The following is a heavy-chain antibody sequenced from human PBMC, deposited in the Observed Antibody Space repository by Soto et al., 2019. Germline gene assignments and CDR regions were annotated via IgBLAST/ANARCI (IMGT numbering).Heavy chain of an antibody. CDR3: ARALDYDFWGGRNWFDP. V-gene: IGHV4-59*01. Sequence: SETLSLTCSVSGGSITDNYLTWIRPSTGKGLEWVGYIYYTGITNYNPSLKRRVTISLDRSKNQFSLKLDSVTAADTAVYYCARALDYDFWGGRNWFDPWGQGTLVTVSS. J-gene: IGHJ5*02. CDR1: GGSITDNY. CDR2: IYYTGIT. D-gene: IGHD3-3*01.